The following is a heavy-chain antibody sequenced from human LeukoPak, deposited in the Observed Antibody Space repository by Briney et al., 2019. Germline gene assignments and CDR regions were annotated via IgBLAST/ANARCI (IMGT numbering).Heavy chain of an antibody. CDR1: GFTFSSYS. Sequence: GGSLRLSCAASGFTFSSYSMNWVRQAPGKGLEWVSSISSSSSYIYYADSVKGRFTISRDDAKNSLYLQMNSLRAEDTAVYYCARARCSWEPFDDWGQGTLVTVSS. CDR3: ARARCSWEPFDD. CDR2: ISSSSSYI. D-gene: IGHD6-13*01. J-gene: IGHJ4*02. V-gene: IGHV3-21*01.